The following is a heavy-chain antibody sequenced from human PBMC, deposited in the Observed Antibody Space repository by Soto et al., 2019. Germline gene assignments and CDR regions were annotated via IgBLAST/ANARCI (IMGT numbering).Heavy chain of an antibody. CDR1: GYNFASYW. V-gene: IGHV5-10-1*01. CDR2: IDPIDSYT. J-gene: IGHJ6*02. Sequence: GESLKISCQGSGYNFASYWISWVRQMPGKGLEWMGRIDPIDSYTNYSPSFQGHVTISADKSISTAYLQWSSLKASDTAMYYCARRYCSSASCPRNFYGMDVWGQGTTVTVSS. D-gene: IGHD2-2*01. CDR3: ARRYCSSASCPRNFYGMDV.